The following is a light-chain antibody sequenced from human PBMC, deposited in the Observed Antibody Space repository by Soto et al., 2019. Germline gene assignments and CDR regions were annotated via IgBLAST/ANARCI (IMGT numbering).Light chain of an antibody. CDR1: GSDIGSYNF. Sequence: QSVLAQPASVSGSPGQSITISCTGTGSDIGSYNFVSWYQHHPGKAPQLMIYEVTHRPSGVSDRFSGSKSDNTASLSISGLQAEDEADYYCYSYTSSSTYVFXTGTKVTVL. V-gene: IGLV2-14*01. CDR2: EVT. J-gene: IGLJ1*01. CDR3: YSYTSSSTYV.